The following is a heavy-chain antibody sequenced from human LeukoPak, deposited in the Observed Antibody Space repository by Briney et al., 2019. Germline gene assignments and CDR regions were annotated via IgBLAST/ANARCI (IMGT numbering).Heavy chain of an antibody. CDR1: GFTFSSYG. J-gene: IGHJ4*02. Sequence: GGSLRLSCAASGFTFSSYGMHWVRQAPGKGLEWVAVIWYDGSNKYYADSVKGRFTISRDNSKNTLYLQMNSLRAEDTAVYYCAKALYYYDSSGREFDYWGQGTLVTVSS. CDR2: IWYDGSNK. D-gene: IGHD3-22*01. CDR3: AKALYYYDSSGREFDY. V-gene: IGHV3-33*06.